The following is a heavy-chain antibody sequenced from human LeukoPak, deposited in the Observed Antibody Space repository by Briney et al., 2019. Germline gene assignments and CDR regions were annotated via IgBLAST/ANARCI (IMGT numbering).Heavy chain of an antibody. CDR1: GFTFSSYS. CDR2: ISSSSSYI. J-gene: IGHJ6*02. D-gene: IGHD6-25*01. V-gene: IGHV3-21*01. Sequence: GGSLRLSCAASGFTFSSYSMNWVRQAPGKGLEWVSSISSSSSYIYYADSVKGRFTISRDNAKNSLYLQMNSLRAEDTAVYYCTTRHPRGIAAGYYYYGMDVWGQGTTVTVSS. CDR3: TTRHPRGIAAGYYYYGMDV.